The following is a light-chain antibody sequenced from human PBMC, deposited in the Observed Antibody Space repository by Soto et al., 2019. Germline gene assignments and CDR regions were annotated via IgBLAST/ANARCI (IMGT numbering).Light chain of an antibody. V-gene: IGKV1-39*01. CDR2: AAS. Sequence: DIQMTQSPSSLSASVGDRVTITCRASQSIGTYVNWYQQKPGKAPKLLIYAASSLQSGVPSRFSGSGSGTDFTLTISSLQPEDFATYYCQQSYSTPSITFGQGTRLEIK. J-gene: IGKJ5*01. CDR3: QQSYSTPSIT. CDR1: QSIGTY.